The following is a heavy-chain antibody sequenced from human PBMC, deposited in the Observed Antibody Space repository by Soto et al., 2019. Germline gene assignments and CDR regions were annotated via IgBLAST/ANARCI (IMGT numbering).Heavy chain of an antibody. CDR3: VRDLAKGGGSAGFDY. CDR2: INPKSGGT. CDR1: GYTFTVYY. J-gene: IGHJ4*02. D-gene: IGHD1-26*01. V-gene: IGHV1-2*02. Sequence: ASVKVSCKASGYTFTVYYMHWVRQAPGQGLEWMGWINPKSGGTMYPQKFQGRVTMTWDTSISTAYMALTRLRSDDTAVYYCVRDLAKGGGSAGFDYWGQGTLVTVSS.